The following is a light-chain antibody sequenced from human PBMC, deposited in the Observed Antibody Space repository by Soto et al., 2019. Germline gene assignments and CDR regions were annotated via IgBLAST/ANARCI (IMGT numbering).Light chain of an antibody. Sequence: DLQMTQSPSFVSASVGDRVTISCRASQGITTWLAWYQQKPGKAPKLLIYAASTLQGGVPSRFSGSGSGTEFTLTISSLQPEDFATYYCQQATSFPRTFGQGTKVDIK. V-gene: IGKV1-12*01. CDR1: QGITTW. CDR2: AAS. CDR3: QQATSFPRT. J-gene: IGKJ1*01.